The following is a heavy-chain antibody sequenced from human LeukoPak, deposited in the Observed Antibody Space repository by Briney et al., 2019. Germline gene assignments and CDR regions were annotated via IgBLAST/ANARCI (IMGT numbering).Heavy chain of an antibody. CDR2: FKSKTDGGTT. CDR1: GFTFSNAW. V-gene: IGHV3-15*01. J-gene: IGHJ4*02. Sequence: PGGSPRLSCAASGFTFSNAWMSWVRQAPGQGLEWVGRFKSKTDGGTTDYATPVKGRFTVSRDDSKNTFYLQMNSLKTEDTAVYYCTTDPTYWGRGTLLTVSS. CDR3: TTDPTY.